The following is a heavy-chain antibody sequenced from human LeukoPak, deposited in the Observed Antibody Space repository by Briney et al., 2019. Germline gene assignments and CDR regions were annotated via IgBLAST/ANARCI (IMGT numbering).Heavy chain of an antibody. CDR1: GGSISNKY. CDR3: ARDWGVGGRPGYMDV. V-gene: IGHV4-59*01. CDR2: IYYSGST. D-gene: IGHD6-6*01. Sequence: SETLSLTFTVSGGSISNKYWSWIRQPPGKGLEWIGYIYYSGSTNYKPSLKSRVTILVDTSKNQFSLKLSSVTAADTAVYFCARDWGVGGRPGYMDVWGKGTTVTVSS. J-gene: IGHJ6*03.